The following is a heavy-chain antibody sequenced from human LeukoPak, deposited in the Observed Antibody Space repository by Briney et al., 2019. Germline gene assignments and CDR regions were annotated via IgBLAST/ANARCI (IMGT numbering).Heavy chain of an antibody. CDR2: MNPNSGNT. CDR3: ARDHNYDFWSGFRSSSTIYYMDV. Sequence: ASVKVSCKASGYTFTSYDINWVRQATGQGLEWMGWMNPNSGNTGYAQKFQGRVTMTRNTSISTAYMELSSLRSEDTAVYYCARDHNYDFWSGFRSSSTIYYMDVWGKGTTVTVSS. CDR1: GYTFTSYD. D-gene: IGHD3-3*01. V-gene: IGHV1-8*01. J-gene: IGHJ6*03.